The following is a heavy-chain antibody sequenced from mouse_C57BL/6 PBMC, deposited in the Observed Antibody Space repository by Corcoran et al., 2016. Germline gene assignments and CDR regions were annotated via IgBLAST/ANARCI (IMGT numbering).Heavy chain of an antibody. J-gene: IGHJ3*01. CDR3: ASYYDYDAWFAY. D-gene: IGHD2-4*01. CDR2: IYPGSGNT. Sequence: HVQLNQSGAELVRPWASVKLSCKASGYTFTDYYINWVKQTPGQGREWLARIYPGSGNTYYNEKFKGKATLTPEKSSSTAYRQLSSLTSEDSAVYFGASYYDYDAWFAYWGQGTLVTVSA. V-gene: IGHV1-76*01. CDR1: GYTFTDYY.